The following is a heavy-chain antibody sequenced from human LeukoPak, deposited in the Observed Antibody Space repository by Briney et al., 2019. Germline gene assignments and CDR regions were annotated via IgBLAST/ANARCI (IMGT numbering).Heavy chain of an antibody. J-gene: IGHJ3*02. CDR2: IYYSGST. Sequence: PSETLSLTCTVSGGSISSYYWSWIRQPPGKGLEWIGYIYYSGSTNYNPSLKSRVTISVDTSKNQFSLKLSSVTAADTAVYYCAREEAVYGDAFDIWGQGTVVTVSS. CDR3: AREEAVYGDAFDI. D-gene: IGHD1-14*01. V-gene: IGHV4-59*01. CDR1: GGSISSYY.